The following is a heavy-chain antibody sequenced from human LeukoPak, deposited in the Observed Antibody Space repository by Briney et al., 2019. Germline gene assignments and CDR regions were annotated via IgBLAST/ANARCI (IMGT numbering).Heavy chain of an antibody. CDR2: INHSGST. J-gene: IGHJ4*02. D-gene: IGHD6-13*01. CDR1: GGSFSGNY. V-gene: IGHV4-34*01. Sequence: SETLSLTCAVYGGSFSGNYWSWLRQPPGKGLEWIGEINHSGSTNYSPSLKSRDTISVDTSKDQFSLKLSSVTAADTAVYYCARAPAAAGTLDYWGQGTLVTVSS. CDR3: ARAPAAAGTLDY.